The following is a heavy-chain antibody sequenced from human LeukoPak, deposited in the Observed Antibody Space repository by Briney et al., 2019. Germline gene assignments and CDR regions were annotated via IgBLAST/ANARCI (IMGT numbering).Heavy chain of an antibody. Sequence: GGSLRLSCAASGFTFSSYGMHWVRQAPGKGLEWEAVIWYDGSNKYYADSVKGRFTISRDNSKNTLYLQMNSLRAEDTAVYYCAKGVTMIVVGKGGTYYFDYWGQGTLVTVSS. CDR2: IWYDGSNK. J-gene: IGHJ4*02. CDR3: AKGVTMIVVGKGGTYYFDY. CDR1: GFTFSSYG. V-gene: IGHV3-33*06. D-gene: IGHD3-22*01.